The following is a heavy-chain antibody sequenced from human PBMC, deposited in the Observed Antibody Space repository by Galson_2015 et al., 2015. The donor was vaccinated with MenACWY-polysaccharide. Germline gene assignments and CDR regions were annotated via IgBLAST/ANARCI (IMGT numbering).Heavy chain of an antibody. V-gene: IGHV3-15*05. CDR1: GFAVAHAA. CDR2: DRSTLDGGTT. J-gene: IGHJ4*02. CDR3: ATRGPSSTSRNRWEY. Sequence: SPRHPYPASGFAVAHAALGWGGPAGAHGVECVGRDRSTLDGGTTDYAAPVEGRFTISRDESKNTLFLQMNSLKTEDTAVYYCATRGPSSTSRNRWEYWGQGTLVTVSS. D-gene: IGHD2-2*01.